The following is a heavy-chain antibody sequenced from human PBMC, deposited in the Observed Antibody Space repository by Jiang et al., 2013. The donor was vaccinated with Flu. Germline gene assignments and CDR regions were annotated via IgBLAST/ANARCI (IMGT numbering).Heavy chain of an antibody. CDR1: GFSFSTNY. Sequence: VQLLESGGGSVKPGGSLRLSCAASGFSFSTNYMNWIRQAPGKGPEWISYVSSSNGSGRTTYADSVKGRFTASRDNAKQLFFLQMNSLRVEDTAVYYCAASVNFHYWGQGTLVTVSS. J-gene: IGHJ4*02. CDR2: VSSSNGSGRT. CDR3: AASVNFHY. V-gene: IGHV3-11*03.